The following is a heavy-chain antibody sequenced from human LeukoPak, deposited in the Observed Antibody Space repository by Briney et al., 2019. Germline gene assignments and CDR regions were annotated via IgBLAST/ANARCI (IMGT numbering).Heavy chain of an antibody. CDR1: GGSISSSSYY. V-gene: IGHV4-39*01. Sequence: ASETLSLTCTVSGGSISSSSYYWGWIRQPPGKGLEWIGSIYYSGSTYYNPSLKSRVTISVDTSKNQFSLKLSSVTAADTAVYYCARHEGFTMIVVAIFDYWGQGILVTVSS. CDR3: ARHEGFTMIVVAIFDY. J-gene: IGHJ4*02. CDR2: IYYSGST. D-gene: IGHD3-22*01.